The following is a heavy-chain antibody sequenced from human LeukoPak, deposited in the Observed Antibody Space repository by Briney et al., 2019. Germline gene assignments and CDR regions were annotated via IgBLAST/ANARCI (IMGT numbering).Heavy chain of an antibody. J-gene: IGHJ6*02. V-gene: IGHV4-31*03. CDR2: IYYSGST. CDR1: GGSISSGGYY. CDR3: AGDSRAAAGGRYYYYYGMDV. Sequence: SQTLSLTCTVSGGSISSGGYYWSWIRQHPGKGLEWIGYIYYSGSTYYNPSLKSRVTISVDTSKNQFSLKLSSVTAADTAVYYCAGDSRAAAGGRYYYYYGMDVWGQGTTVTVSS. D-gene: IGHD6-13*01.